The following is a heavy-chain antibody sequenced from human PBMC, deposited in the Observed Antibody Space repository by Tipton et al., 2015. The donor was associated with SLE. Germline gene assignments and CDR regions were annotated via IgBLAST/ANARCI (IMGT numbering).Heavy chain of an antibody. CDR2: IYYSGST. J-gene: IGHJ3*02. V-gene: IGHV4-39*07. Sequence: TLSLTCTVSGGSISSSSYYWGWIRQPPGKGLEWIGSIYYSGSTYYNPSLKSRVTISVDTSKNQFSLKLNSVTAADTAVNYCARGSGGHSGSYFGAFDIWGQGTMVTVSS. D-gene: IGHD1-26*01. CDR3: ARGSGGHSGSYFGAFDI. CDR1: GGSISSSSYY.